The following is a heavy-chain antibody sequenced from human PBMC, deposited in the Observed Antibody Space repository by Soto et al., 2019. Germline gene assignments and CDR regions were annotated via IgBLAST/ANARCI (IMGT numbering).Heavy chain of an antibody. CDR1: GFTFSSCA. Sequence: EVHLLESGGGLVHPGESLRLSCGASGFTFSSCAMTWVRQAPGKGLEWVSGITASGTGTYYADSVKGRFTISRDNSKNTMYLHMNNLRAEDTGVYYCAKGLINGRWYAEDWGQGTLVTVSS. V-gene: IGHV3-23*01. CDR3: AKGLINGRWYAED. CDR2: ITASGTGT. J-gene: IGHJ4*02. D-gene: IGHD6-13*01.